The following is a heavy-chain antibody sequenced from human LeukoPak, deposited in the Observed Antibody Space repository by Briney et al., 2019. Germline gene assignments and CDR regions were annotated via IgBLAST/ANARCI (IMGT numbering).Heavy chain of an antibody. Sequence: ASVKVSCKASGYTFTNYYMHWVRQAPGQGLEWMGWFNPHTGGTTYAEKFQGRVTMTRDTSISTDYMELSGLRYDDTAVYYCARDADRAYYYYMDVWGKGTTVTVSS. J-gene: IGHJ6*03. V-gene: IGHV1-2*02. CDR1: GYTFTNYY. CDR3: ARDADRAYYYYMDV. CDR2: FNPHTGGT.